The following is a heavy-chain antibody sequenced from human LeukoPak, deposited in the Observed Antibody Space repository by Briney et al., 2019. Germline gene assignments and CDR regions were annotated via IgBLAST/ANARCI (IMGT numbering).Heavy chain of an antibody. CDR2: INSDGSST. D-gene: IGHD3-22*01. Sequence: AGGSLRLSCAAPGFTFSSYWMHWVRHAPGKGLVWVSRINSDGSSTSYADSVKGRFTISRDNAKNTLYLQMNSLRAEDTAVYYCARENYYDSSGRSLDYWGQGTLVTVSS. J-gene: IGHJ4*02. V-gene: IGHV3-74*01. CDR3: ARENYYDSSGRSLDY. CDR1: GFTFSSYW.